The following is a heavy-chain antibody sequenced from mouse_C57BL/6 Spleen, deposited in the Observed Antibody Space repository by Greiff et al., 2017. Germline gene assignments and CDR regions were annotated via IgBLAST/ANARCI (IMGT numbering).Heavy chain of an antibody. CDR3: ARYYYGSSYGYFDY. Sequence: VESGGGLVQPGGSLSLSCAASGFTFTDYYMSWVRQPPGKALEWLGFIRNKANGYTTEYSASVKGRFTISRDNSQSILYLQMNALRAEDSATYYCARYYYGSSYGYFDYWGQGTTLTVSS. J-gene: IGHJ2*01. CDR1: GFTFTDYY. D-gene: IGHD1-1*01. V-gene: IGHV7-3*01. CDR2: IRNKANGYTT.